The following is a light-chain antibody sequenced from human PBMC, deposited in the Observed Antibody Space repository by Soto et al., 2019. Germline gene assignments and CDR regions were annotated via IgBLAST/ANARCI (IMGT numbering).Light chain of an antibody. Sequence: QSVLTQPPSASGTPGQRVTISCSGNSSNIGSNTVNWYQHLPGTAPKLLMYSNNQRPSGVPDRFSGSKSGTSASLAISGLQSEDGADYYCAAWDDRLNGNVFGTGTKVTVL. J-gene: IGLJ1*01. CDR3: AAWDDRLNGNV. CDR1: SSNIGSNT. V-gene: IGLV1-44*01. CDR2: SNN.